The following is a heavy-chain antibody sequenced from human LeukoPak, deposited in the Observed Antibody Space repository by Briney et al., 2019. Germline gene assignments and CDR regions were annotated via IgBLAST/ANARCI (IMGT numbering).Heavy chain of an antibody. CDR3: ARVNDSGSVL. V-gene: IGHV4-59*13. J-gene: IGHJ3*01. CDR2: IYYSGTT. D-gene: IGHD5-12*01. CDR1: AGSIRGDY. Sequence: KPSETLSLTCTVSAGSIRGDYWSWIRQPPGKGLEGSAYIYYSGTTSYNPSLKSRVTTSPDTSKTQFSLCLSSVSAADTAVYYCARVNDSGSVLWGPGTMVTVSS.